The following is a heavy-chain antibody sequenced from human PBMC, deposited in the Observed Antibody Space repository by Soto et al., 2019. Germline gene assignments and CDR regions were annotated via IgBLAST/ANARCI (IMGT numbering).Heavy chain of an antibody. V-gene: IGHV3-30*18. Sequence: GGSLRLSSAASGVPFSSYGMHWVRQAPGKGLEWVAVISYDGSNKYYADSVKGRFTISRDNSKNTLYLQMNSLRAEDTAVYYCAKSRPNSSWYFDYFDYWGQGTLVTVSS. J-gene: IGHJ4*02. CDR3: AKSRPNSSWYFDYFDY. CDR2: ISYDGSNK. CDR1: GVPFSSYG. D-gene: IGHD6-13*01.